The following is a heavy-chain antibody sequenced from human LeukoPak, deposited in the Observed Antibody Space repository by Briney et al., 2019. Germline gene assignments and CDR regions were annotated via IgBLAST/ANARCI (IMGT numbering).Heavy chain of an antibody. CDR2: INPNSGGT. J-gene: IGHJ4*02. CDR1: GYTFTGYY. D-gene: IGHD3-10*01. Sequence: ASVKVSCKASGYTFTGYYMHWVRQAPGQGLEWMGWINPNSGGTNYAQKFQGWVTMTRDTSISTAYMELSRLRSDDTAVYYCARTAMIGLGEFPRSFDYWGQGTLVTVSS. V-gene: IGHV1-2*04. CDR3: ARTAMIGLGEFPRSFDY.